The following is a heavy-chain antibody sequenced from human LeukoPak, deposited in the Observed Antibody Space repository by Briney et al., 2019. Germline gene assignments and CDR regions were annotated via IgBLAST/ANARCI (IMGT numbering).Heavy chain of an antibody. CDR1: GGSFSGYY. V-gene: IGHV4-34*01. CDR3: ARGSGAFDI. J-gene: IGHJ3*02. CDR2: INHSGST. Sequence: SEALSLTCAVYGGSFSGYYWSWIRQPPGKGLEWIGEINHSGSTNYNPSLKSRVTISVDTSKNQFSLKLSSVTAADTAVYYCARGSGAFDIWGQGTMVTVSS.